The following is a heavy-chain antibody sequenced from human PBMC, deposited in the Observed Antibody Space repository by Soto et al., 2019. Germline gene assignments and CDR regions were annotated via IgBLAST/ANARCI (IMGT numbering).Heavy chain of an antibody. J-gene: IGHJ5*02. D-gene: IGHD3-10*01. CDR2: IKQDGSEK. Sequence: GGSLRLSCAASGFTFSSYWMSWVRQAPGKGLEWVANIKQDGSEKYYVDSVKGRFTISRDNAKNSLYLQMNSLRAEDTAVYYCARTLWFGELLQWFDPWGQGTLVTVSS. CDR3: ARTLWFGELLQWFDP. V-gene: IGHV3-7*05. CDR1: GFTFSSYW.